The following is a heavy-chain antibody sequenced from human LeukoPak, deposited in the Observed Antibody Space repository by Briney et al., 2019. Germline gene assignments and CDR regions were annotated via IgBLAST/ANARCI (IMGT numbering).Heavy chain of an antibody. V-gene: IGHV4-39*01. J-gene: IGHJ4*02. D-gene: IGHD4-17*01. CDR1: GGSISSSSYY. CDR3: ARHVGTTVYYFDY. CDR2: IYYSGST. Sequence: SETLSLTCTVSGGSISSSSYYWGWIRQPPGKGLEWIGSIYYSGSTYYNPSLKSRVTISVDTSKNQFSLKLSSVTAADTDVYYCARHVGTTVYYFDYWGQGTLVTVSS.